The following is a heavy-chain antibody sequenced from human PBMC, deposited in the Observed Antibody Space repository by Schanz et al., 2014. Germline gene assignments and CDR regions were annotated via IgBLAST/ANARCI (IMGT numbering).Heavy chain of an antibody. Sequence: QVQLVQSGAEVKKPGVSVKVSCKASGYTFTSYYMHWVRQAPGQGREWMGIINPSGGSTSYAQKFQGRVTMTKDTSTSTVDRERSSLRSEDTAVYYCARDGEAAAGCDYWGQGTLVTVSS. CDR3: ARDGEAAAGCDY. J-gene: IGHJ4*02. V-gene: IGHV1-46*03. CDR1: GYTFTSYY. CDR2: INPSGGST. D-gene: IGHD6-13*01.